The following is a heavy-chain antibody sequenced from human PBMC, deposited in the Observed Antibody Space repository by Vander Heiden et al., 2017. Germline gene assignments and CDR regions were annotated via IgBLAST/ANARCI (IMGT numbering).Heavy chain of an antibody. CDR2: IQHSGSK. J-gene: IGHJ6*01. D-gene: IGHD5-12*01. CDR3: YHGGGYRVED. V-gene: IGHV4-59*01. Sequence: QVQLPASGPGLVLPAETLSLTCAVSGGPFRSYYWSWKRQHTGKGLEWIGYIQHSGSKQYNPALKSRVTISVDTSKNQFSLTMTSVTAADTAVDDCYHGGGYRVEDWG. CDR1: GGPFRSYY.